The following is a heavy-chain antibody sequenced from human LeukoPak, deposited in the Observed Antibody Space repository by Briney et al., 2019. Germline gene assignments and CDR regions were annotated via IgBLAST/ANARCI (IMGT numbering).Heavy chain of an antibody. CDR1: GYTFTGYY. Sequence: ASVKVSCKASGYTFTGYYMHWVRQAPGQGLEWMGWINPNSGGTNYAQKFQGRVTMTRDTSISTAYMELSRLRSDDTAVYYCARGPLITMVRGVIINFWFDPWGQGTLVTVSS. D-gene: IGHD3-10*01. J-gene: IGHJ5*02. CDR2: INPNSGGT. V-gene: IGHV1-2*02. CDR3: ARGPLITMVRGVIINFWFDP.